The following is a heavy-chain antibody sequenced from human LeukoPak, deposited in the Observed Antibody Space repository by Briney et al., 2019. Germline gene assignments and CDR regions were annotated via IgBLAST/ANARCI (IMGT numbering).Heavy chain of an antibody. D-gene: IGHD1-1*01. CDR3: ARGDDFSGDH. V-gene: IGHV3-7*04. Sequence: GGSLRLSCATSGFTFSNFWMSWVRQAPGRGLDWVANIHPEGNEKYHVESVKGRFTISRDNARNLLFLQMNGLRVEDTAVYYCARGDDFSGDHWGQGTLVTVSS. J-gene: IGHJ4*02. CDR2: IHPEGNEK. CDR1: GFTFSNFW.